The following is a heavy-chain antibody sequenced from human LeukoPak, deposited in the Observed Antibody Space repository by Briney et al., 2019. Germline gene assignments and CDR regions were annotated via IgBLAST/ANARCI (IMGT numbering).Heavy chain of an antibody. CDR2: FYRGDST. CDR3: AREVVSSPSYFDS. D-gene: IGHD2-15*01. Sequence: GGSLRLSCAASGFTVSSSYMYWVRQAPGKGLEWVSFFYRGDSTYYAESVRGRLTISRDNSKNTLYLLMNSLIPEDTAVYYCAREVVSSPSYFDSWGQGTLVTVSS. J-gene: IGHJ4*02. CDR1: GFTVSSSY. V-gene: IGHV3-53*01.